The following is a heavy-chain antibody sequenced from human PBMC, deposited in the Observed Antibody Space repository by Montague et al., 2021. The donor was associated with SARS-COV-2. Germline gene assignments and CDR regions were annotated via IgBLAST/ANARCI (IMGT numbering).Heavy chain of an antibody. CDR1: GDSITPCGDSIGGYF. CDR3: AKDAYYFGPGRGNQGAFVP. J-gene: IGHJ5*02. D-gene: IGHD2/OR15-2a*01. Sequence: SETLSLTCSVSGDSITPCGDSIGGYFWSWIRQPAVKGLECIGRIYANGNFDYNPSLNSRVSMSMDTSKQAFSMRLISVTAAHTAVYYCAKDAYYFGPGRGNQGAFVPWGQGILVTVSS. CDR2: IYANGNF. V-gene: IGHV4-4*07.